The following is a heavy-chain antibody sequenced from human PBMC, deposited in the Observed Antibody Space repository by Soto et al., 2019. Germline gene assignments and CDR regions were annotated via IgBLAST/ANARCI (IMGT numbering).Heavy chain of an antibody. CDR2: INPNSGGT. Sequence: ASVKVSCKASGYTFTGYYMHWVRQAPGQGLEWMGWINPNSGGTNYAQKFQGWVTMTRDTSISTAYMELSRLRSDDTAVYYCARDSSPADYSSSWYVPLGMDVWG. V-gene: IGHV1-2*04. D-gene: IGHD6-13*01. CDR1: GYTFTGYY. J-gene: IGHJ6*02. CDR3: ARDSSPADYSSSWYVPLGMDV.